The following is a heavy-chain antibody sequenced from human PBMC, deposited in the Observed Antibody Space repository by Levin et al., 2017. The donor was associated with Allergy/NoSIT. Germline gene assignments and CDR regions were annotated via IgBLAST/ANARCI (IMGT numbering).Heavy chain of an antibody. D-gene: IGHD3-3*01. J-gene: IGHJ5*02. CDR2: INTNTGNP. Sequence: ASVKVSCKASGYTFTSYAMNWVRQAPGQGLEWMGWINTNTGNPTYAQGFTGRFVFSLDTSVSTAYLQISSLKAEDTAVYYCAMGWGQYYDFWSGQNWFDPWGQGTLVTVSS. V-gene: IGHV7-4-1*02. CDR3: AMGWGQYYDFWSGQNWFDP. CDR1: GYTFTSYA.